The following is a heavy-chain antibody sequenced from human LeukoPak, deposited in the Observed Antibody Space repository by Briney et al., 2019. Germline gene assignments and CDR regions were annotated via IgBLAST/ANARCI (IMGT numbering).Heavy chain of an antibody. Sequence: SVTVSCKASGFTFTSSAVQWVRQARGQRLEWIGWIVVGSGNTNYAQKFQERVTITRDMSTSTAYMELSSLRSEDTAVYYCAAEVIAAAGTDYWGQGTLVTVSS. CDR3: AAEVIAAAGTDY. D-gene: IGHD6-13*01. V-gene: IGHV1-58*01. J-gene: IGHJ4*02. CDR2: IVVGSGNT. CDR1: GFTFTSSA.